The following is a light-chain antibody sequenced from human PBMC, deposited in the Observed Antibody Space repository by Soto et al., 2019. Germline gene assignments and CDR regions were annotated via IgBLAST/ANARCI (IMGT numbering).Light chain of an antibody. CDR2: TSG. J-gene: IGKJ2*01. Sequence: IHMTQSPSSLSASVGDRITVTCRASQRITTYVNWYQLKPGEAPKLLISTSGTLQRGVPSRFSGSGSGTDFTLTISGLQPADFATYFCQQTHSTPFTFGQGTRLEIK. CDR3: QQTHSTPFT. V-gene: IGKV1-39*01. CDR1: QRITTY.